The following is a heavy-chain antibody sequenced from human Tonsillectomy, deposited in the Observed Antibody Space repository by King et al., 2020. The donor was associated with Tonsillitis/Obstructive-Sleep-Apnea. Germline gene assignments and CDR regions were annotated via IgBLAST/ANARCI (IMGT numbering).Heavy chain of an antibody. V-gene: IGHV1-18*01. CDR1: GYNFTSLG. J-gene: IGHJ4*02. Sequence: QLVQSGAEVKKPGASVKVSCKASGYNFTSLGISWLRQAPGQGLEWMGWINAYNGDTNYAQKLQGRVTMTTDTSTSTAYMELRSLRSDDTAVFYCARDDGGNSFGYWGQGTLVTVSS. CDR3: ARDDGGNSFGY. D-gene: IGHD4-23*01. CDR2: INAYNGDT.